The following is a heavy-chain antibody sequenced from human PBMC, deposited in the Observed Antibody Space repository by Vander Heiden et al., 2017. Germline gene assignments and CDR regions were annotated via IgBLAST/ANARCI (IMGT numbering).Heavy chain of an antibody. D-gene: IGHD2-8*01. CDR1: GESFRGYY. CDR2: INHRVSN. V-gene: IGHV4-34*01. J-gene: IGHJ6*02. CDR3: ARFPRRYCTNGVCYTGYYYYGMDV. Sequence: QLHLQQWGAGLLKPSETLSRTCAVYGESFRGYYWDGLREPPGKGLEWSVEINHRVSNNYNTSCKRRESIFVDKPKKQFDLKLSAVTAADTGVYYCARFPRRYCTNGVCYTGYYYYGMDVWGQGTTVTVSS.